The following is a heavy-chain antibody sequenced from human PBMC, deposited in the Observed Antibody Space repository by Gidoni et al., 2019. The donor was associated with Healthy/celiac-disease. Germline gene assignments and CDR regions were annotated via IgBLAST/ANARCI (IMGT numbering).Heavy chain of an antibody. CDR1: GFTFSNAL. CDR3: TTDLVVTHY. D-gene: IGHD2-15*01. CDR2: NKSKTDGGTT. J-gene: IGHJ4*02. V-gene: IGHV3-15*01. Sequence: EVQLVESGGGLVKPGGSLSLSCAASGFTFSNALMSWVRQAPGTGLEWVGRNKSKTDGGTTDYAAPVKGRFTISRDDSKNTRYLQMNSLKTEDTAVYYCTTDLVVTHYWGQGTLVTVSS.